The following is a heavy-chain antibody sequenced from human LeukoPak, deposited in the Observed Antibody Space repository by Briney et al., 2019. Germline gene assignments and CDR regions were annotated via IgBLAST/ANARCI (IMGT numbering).Heavy chain of an antibody. CDR3: ANPNPAVRGF. CDR1: GFIFSKYA. D-gene: IGHD3-10*01. J-gene: IGHJ4*02. Sequence: GGSLRLSCAASGFIFSKYAMNWVRQAPGKGLEWVASISSSSSSYINFPDSVKGRFTISRDNAKNSLYLEMDSLRADDTAVYYCANPNPAVRGFWGQGTLVTVSS. CDR2: ISSSSSSYI. V-gene: IGHV3-21*04.